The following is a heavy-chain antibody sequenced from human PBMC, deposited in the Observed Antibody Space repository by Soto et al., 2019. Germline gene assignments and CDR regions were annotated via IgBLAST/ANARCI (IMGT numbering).Heavy chain of an antibody. Sequence: PGGSLRLSCAASGFTFSSYSMNWVRQAPGKGLEWVSSISSSSSYIYYADSVKGRFTISRDNAKNSLYLQMNSLRAEDTAVYYCARDGYCSGGSCYSGAFDIWGQGTMVTVSS. CDR2: ISSSSSYI. V-gene: IGHV3-21*01. D-gene: IGHD2-15*01. J-gene: IGHJ3*02. CDR1: GFTFSSYS. CDR3: ARDGYCSGGSCYSGAFDI.